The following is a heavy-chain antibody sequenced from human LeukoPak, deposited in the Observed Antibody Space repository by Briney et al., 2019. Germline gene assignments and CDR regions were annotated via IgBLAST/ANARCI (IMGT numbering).Heavy chain of an antibody. Sequence: ASVKVSCKASGYTFTGYYIHWVRRASGQGLEWMGFINPNTGGTSYAQKFQARVTMTRDTSISTAYMELSGLRSDDTAVYYCARRYDFWSGYPTAFDYWGQGTLVTVSS. J-gene: IGHJ4*02. CDR2: INPNTGGT. D-gene: IGHD3-3*01. CDR3: ARRYDFWSGYPTAFDY. V-gene: IGHV1-2*02. CDR1: GYTFTGYY.